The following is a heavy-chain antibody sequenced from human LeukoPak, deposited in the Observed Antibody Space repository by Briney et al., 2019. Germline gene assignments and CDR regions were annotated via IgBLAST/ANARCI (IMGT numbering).Heavy chain of an antibody. D-gene: IGHD6-19*01. CDR1: GFIFSSYW. Sequence: GGSLRLSCAASGFIFSSYWMHWVRQAPGKGLVWDSRIISDGSSTSYADSVKGRFTISRDNAKNTLYLQINNLRCDDTAVYYRESGGWYKCGLDSWGQGTLVTVSS. V-gene: IGHV3-74*01. J-gene: IGHJ4*02. CDR2: IISDGSST. CDR3: ESGGWYKCGLDS.